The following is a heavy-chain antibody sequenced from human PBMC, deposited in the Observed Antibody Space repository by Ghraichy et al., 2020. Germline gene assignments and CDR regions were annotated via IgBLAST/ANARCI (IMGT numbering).Heavy chain of an antibody. Sequence: GGSLRLSCAASGLTFSSYSINWVRQAQGKGLEWVSVSSGSGGSTYYADSVKGRFTMSRDISKSTLYLQMNRLRAEDTAIYYCASGRCSGGSCPIDFWGQGTLVTVSS. D-gene: IGHD2-15*01. CDR1: GLTFSSYS. J-gene: IGHJ4*02. CDR3: ASGRCSGGSCPIDF. V-gene: IGHV3-23*01. CDR2: SSGSGGST.